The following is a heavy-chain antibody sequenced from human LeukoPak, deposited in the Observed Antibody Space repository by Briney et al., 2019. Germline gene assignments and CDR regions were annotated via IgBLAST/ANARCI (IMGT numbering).Heavy chain of an antibody. J-gene: IGHJ4*02. V-gene: IGHV3-23*01. Sequence: PGGSLRLFCAASGFTFSSYAMSWVRQAPGKGLEWVSVISGSGGSTYYADSVKGRFTISRDNSKNTLYLQMNSLRAEDTAVYYCASTPPYDYVWGSYRFDYWGQGTLVTVSS. D-gene: IGHD3-16*02. CDR2: ISGSGGST. CDR1: GFTFSSYA. CDR3: ASTPPYDYVWGSYRFDY.